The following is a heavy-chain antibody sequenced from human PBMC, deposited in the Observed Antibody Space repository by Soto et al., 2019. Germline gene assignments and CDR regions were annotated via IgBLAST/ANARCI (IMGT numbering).Heavy chain of an antibody. Sequence: SETLSLTCTVSGGSISSGDYYWSWIRQPPGKGLEWIGYIYYSGSTYYNPSLKSRVTISVDTSKNQSALKLSSVTAADTAVYYCASATLHYGSGSYTYDYWGQGTLVTVSS. D-gene: IGHD3-10*01. J-gene: IGHJ4*02. CDR1: GGSISSGDYY. CDR2: IYYSGST. CDR3: ASATLHYGSGSYTYDY. V-gene: IGHV4-30-4*01.